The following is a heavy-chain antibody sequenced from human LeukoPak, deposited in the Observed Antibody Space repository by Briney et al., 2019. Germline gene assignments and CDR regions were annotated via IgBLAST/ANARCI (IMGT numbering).Heavy chain of an antibody. D-gene: IGHD2/OR15-2a*01. CDR3: ARVRGVVPTTFDY. CDR2: IYYSGST. CDR1: GGSISSYY. Sequence: PSETLSLTCTVSGGSISSYYWSWIRQPPGKGLEWIGYIYYSGSTNYNPSLKSRVTISVDTSKNQFSLKLSSVTAADTAVCYCARVRGVVPTTFDYWGQGTLVTVSS. J-gene: IGHJ4*02. V-gene: IGHV4-59*01.